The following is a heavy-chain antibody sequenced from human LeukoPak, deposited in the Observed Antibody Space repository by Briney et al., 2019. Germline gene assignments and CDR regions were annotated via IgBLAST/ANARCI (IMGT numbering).Heavy chain of an antibody. V-gene: IGHV4-30-4*01. Sequence: MASQTLSLTCTVSGGSISSGDYYWSWIRQPPGKGLEWIGYRFYSGSTYYNPSLKSRVTISVDTSKNQFSLKLSSVTAADTAVYYCARSIYEYYDILTVPYYYYGMDVWGQGTTVTVSS. CDR1: GGSISSGDYY. CDR3: ARSIYEYYDILTVPYYYYGMDV. CDR2: RFYSGST. J-gene: IGHJ6*02. D-gene: IGHD3-9*01.